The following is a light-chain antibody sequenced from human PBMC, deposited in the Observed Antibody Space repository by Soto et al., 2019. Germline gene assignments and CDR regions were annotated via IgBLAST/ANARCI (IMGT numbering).Light chain of an antibody. CDR3: CSSAPESTYV. V-gene: IGLV2-23*01. Sequence: QSVLAQPASVSGSPGRSITISCTGTSSDVGAYNSVSWYQQHPHKAPQVIIYKGSQRPSGVSNRFSGSTSGNAASLTISGLQADDEADYFCCSSAPESTYVFGTGTKLTVL. CDR1: SSDVGAYNS. J-gene: IGLJ1*01. CDR2: KGS.